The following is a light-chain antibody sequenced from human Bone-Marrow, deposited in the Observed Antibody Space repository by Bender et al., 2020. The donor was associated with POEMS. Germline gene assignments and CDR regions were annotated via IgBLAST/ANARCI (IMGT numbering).Light chain of an antibody. CDR3: TSYTTINTYV. CDR2: EVT. J-gene: IGLJ1*01. CDR1: SSDVGGYNY. V-gene: IGLV2-11*01. Sequence: QSALTQPRSVSGSPGQSVTISCTGTSSDVGGYNYVSWYQQHPGKAPKLMIYEVTNRPSGVPDRFSGSKSGNTASLTISGLQAEDEADYYCTSYTTINTYVFGTGSKVTVL.